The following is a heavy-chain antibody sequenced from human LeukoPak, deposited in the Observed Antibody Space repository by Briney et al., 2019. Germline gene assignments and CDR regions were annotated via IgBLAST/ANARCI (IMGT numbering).Heavy chain of an antibody. CDR2: INPNSGGT. Sequence: ASVKVSCKASGYTFTGYYMHWVRQAPGQGLEWMGWINPNSGGTNYAQKFQGRVTMTRDTPISTAYMELSRLRSDNTAVYYCARRVSRLWFGTYYFDYWGQGTLVTVSS. D-gene: IGHD3-10*01. CDR1: GYTFTGYY. V-gene: IGHV1-2*02. CDR3: ARRVSRLWFGTYYFDY. J-gene: IGHJ4*02.